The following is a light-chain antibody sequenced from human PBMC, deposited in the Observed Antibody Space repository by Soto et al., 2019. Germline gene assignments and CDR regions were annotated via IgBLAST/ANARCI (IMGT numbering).Light chain of an antibody. CDR2: DAS. CDR3: QQFGTSFPYT. V-gene: IGKV3-20*01. J-gene: IGKJ2*01. Sequence: EIVLTQSPGTLSLSPGERATLTCRASQSVSSTYLAWYQQKPGQAPRLLMYDASSRATGIPDRFSGSGSGTDFTLTISRLEPEDFAGYYCQQFGTSFPYTLGQGTKLDIK. CDR1: QSVSSTY.